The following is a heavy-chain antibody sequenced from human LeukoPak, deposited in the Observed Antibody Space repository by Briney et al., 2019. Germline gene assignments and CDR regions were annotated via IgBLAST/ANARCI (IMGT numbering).Heavy chain of an antibody. Sequence: PSETLSLTCTVSGGSISSYYWSWIRQPPGKGLEWIGYIYYSWSTNYNPSLKSRVTISVDTSKNQFSLKLSSVTAADTAVYYCARVVPTYSSSPNWFDPWGQGTLVTVSS. CDR1: GGSISSYY. CDR2: IYYSWST. J-gene: IGHJ5*02. V-gene: IGHV4-59*01. D-gene: IGHD6-6*01. CDR3: ARVVPTYSSSPNWFDP.